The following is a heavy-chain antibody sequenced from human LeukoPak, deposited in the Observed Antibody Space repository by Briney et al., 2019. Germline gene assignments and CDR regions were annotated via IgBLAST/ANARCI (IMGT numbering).Heavy chain of an antibody. D-gene: IGHD4-23*01. Sequence: SESLSLTCTVSGGSIISYYCSWNRQPPGMGLEWIGYIFHSGSTDYRPSLKSRATISLDPSKSQFSLMLTSVSTADTAVYYCATFYGGNSAFELWGQGILVTVSS. CDR1: GGSIISYY. V-gene: IGHV4-59*01. CDR3: ATFYGGNSAFEL. CDR2: IFHSGST. J-gene: IGHJ4*02.